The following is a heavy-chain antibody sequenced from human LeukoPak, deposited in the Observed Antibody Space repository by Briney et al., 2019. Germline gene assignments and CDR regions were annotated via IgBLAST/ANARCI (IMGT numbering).Heavy chain of an antibody. CDR2: IGGGGSST. CDR1: GFTFSSYG. D-gene: IGHD4-11*01. V-gene: IGHV3-23*01. J-gene: IGHJ4*02. CDR3: ARGSYSISN. Sequence: GGSLRLSCAASGFTFSSYGMSWVRQAPGKGLERVSGIGGGGSSTYYADSVKGRFTISRDNSKNMLYLQMNSLRAEDTALYYCARGSYSISNWGQGTLVTVSS.